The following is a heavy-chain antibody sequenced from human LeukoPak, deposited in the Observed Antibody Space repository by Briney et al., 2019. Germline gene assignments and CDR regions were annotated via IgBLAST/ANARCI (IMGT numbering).Heavy chain of an antibody. CDR2: INHGGST. J-gene: IGHJ4*02. Sequence: SETLSLTCAVYGGSFSGYYWSWIRQPPGKGLEWIGEINHGGSTNYNPSLKSRVTISVDTSKNQFSLKLSSVTAADTAVYYCARGHWNYPHDYWGQGTLVTVSS. V-gene: IGHV4-34*01. CDR1: GGSFSGYY. CDR3: ARGHWNYPHDY. D-gene: IGHD1-7*01.